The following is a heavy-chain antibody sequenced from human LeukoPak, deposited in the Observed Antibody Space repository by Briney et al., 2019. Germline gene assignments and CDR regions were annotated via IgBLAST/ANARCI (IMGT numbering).Heavy chain of an antibody. D-gene: IGHD6-13*01. CDR1: GGPISSSSYY. CDR3: ARHPGPGYSSSWYWFDP. V-gene: IGHV4-39*01. Sequence: SETLSLTCTVSGGPISSSSYYWGWIRQPPGKGLEWIGSIYYSGSTYYNPSLKSRVTISVDTSKNQFSLKLSSVTAADTAVYYCARHPGPGYSSSWYWFDPWGQGTLVTVSS. J-gene: IGHJ5*02. CDR2: IYYSGST.